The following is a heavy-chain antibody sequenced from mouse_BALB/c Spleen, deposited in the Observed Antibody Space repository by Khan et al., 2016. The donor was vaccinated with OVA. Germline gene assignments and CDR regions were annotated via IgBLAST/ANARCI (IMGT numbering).Heavy chain of an antibody. CDR3: ARDREPDYFDY. Sequence: VKLEESGPGLVAPSQSLSITCTVSGFSLTSHGVHWVRQPPEKGLEWLGVIWAGGSTNYNSALMSRLSISKDSSKSQVFLKMNSLQTDDTAMYYCARDREPDYFDYWGQGTTLTVSS. J-gene: IGHJ2*01. CDR1: GFSLTSHG. CDR2: IWAGGST. V-gene: IGHV2-9*02.